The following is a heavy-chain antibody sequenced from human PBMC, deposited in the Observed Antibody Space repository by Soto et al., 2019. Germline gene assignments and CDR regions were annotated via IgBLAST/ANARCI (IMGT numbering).Heavy chain of an antibody. D-gene: IGHD3-3*01. CDR3: ARHGAITGCYYAFCSGYSSYFDY. CDR2: IDPTDSYT. Sequence: GESLKISCKGSGYSFTSYWISWVRQMPGKGLEWMGKIDPTDSYTNYSPSFQGHVTISADKSISTAYLQWSSLKASDTAMYYCARHGAITGCYYAFCSGYSSYFDYWGQGTLVTVSS. J-gene: IGHJ4*02. CDR1: GYSFTSYW. V-gene: IGHV5-10-1*01.